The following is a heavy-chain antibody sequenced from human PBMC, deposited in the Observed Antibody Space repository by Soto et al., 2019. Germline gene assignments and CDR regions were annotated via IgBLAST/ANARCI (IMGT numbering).Heavy chain of an antibody. J-gene: IGHJ3*02. CDR2: MNPNSGNT. CDR3: ARKGYCSSTSCDDAFDI. D-gene: IGHD2-2*01. Sequence: ASVKVSCKASGYTFTSYDINWLRQSTGQGLEWMGWMNPNSGNTGYAQKFQGRVTMTRNTSISTAYMELSSLRSEDTAVYYCARKGYCSSTSCDDAFDIWGQGTMVTVSS. CDR1: GYTFTSYD. V-gene: IGHV1-8*01.